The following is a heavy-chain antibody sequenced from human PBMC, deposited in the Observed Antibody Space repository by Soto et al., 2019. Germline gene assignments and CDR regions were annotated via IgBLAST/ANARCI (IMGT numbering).Heavy chain of an antibody. V-gene: IGHV4-39*01. CDR1: GGSISSKSYS. J-gene: IGHJ6*02. Sequence: QLQLQESGPGLLKPSETLSLTCSVSGGSISSKSYSWGWIRQPPGKGLEWIGTFYYSENTYYNPSPKSRATISVHTSNTQSSLKLSSVPAADTAVYYCAKLAGYCSGNSCHGDYAMDVWGQGTTVTVSS. CDR2: FYYSENT. CDR3: AKLAGYCSGNSCHGDYAMDV. D-gene: IGHD2-2*01.